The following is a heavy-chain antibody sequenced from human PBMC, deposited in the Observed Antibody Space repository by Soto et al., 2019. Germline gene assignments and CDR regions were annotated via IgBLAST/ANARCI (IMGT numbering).Heavy chain of an antibody. Sequence: SDTLSLTCTVSGTSISSYYWSWIRQPPGKGLEWIANIHYSGTTNYNPSLASRVTLSVDTSKNQFSLKMTSVTAADRAMYFCARYNSYAIDYWGRGTLVTVSS. CDR2: IHYSGTT. D-gene: IGHD2-8*01. V-gene: IGHV4-59*01. CDR3: ARYNSYAIDY. CDR1: GTSISSYY. J-gene: IGHJ4*02.